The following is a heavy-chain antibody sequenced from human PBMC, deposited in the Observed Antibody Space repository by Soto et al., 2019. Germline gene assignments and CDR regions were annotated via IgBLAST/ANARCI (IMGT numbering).Heavy chain of an antibody. Sequence: ESGGGLVPPGGSLRLSCAASGFTFSSYSMNWVRQAPGKGLEWVSYISSSSSTIYYADSVKDRFTISRDNAKNSLYLQMNSLRAKDTAVYYCARDTKLDTAMDLLDYWGQGTLVTVSS. CDR3: ARDTKLDTAMDLLDY. CDR1: GFTFSSYS. J-gene: IGHJ4*02. V-gene: IGHV3-48*01. CDR2: ISSSSSTI. D-gene: IGHD5-18*01.